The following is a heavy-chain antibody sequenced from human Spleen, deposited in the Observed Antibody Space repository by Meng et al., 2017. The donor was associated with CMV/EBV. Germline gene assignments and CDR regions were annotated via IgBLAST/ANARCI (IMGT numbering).Heavy chain of an antibody. J-gene: IGHJ3*02. D-gene: IGHD1-26*01. CDR1: GFTFSTYS. CDR2: IDSTTNYI. CDR3: AREPPVEPHAFDI. V-gene: IGHV3-21*01. Sequence: GESLKISCAASGFTFSTYSMNWVRQAPGKGLEWVSSIDSTTNYIYYADSLEGRFTISRDNARNSLYLQMNSLRAEDTAVYYCAREPPVEPHAFDIWGQGTMVTVSS.